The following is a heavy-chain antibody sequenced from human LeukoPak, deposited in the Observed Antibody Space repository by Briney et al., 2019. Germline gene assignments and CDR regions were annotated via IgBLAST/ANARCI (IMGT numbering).Heavy chain of an antibody. Sequence: GGSLRLSCAAXGFTFSSYAMSWVRQAPGKGLEWVSAVSGSGGSTYYADSVKGRFTISRDNSKNTHYLQMNSLRAEDTAVYYCAKTVIYTSGWYRFDYWGQGTLVTVSS. J-gene: IGHJ4*02. CDR1: GFTFSSYA. V-gene: IGHV3-23*01. CDR3: AKTVIYTSGWYRFDY. D-gene: IGHD6-19*01. CDR2: VSGSGGST.